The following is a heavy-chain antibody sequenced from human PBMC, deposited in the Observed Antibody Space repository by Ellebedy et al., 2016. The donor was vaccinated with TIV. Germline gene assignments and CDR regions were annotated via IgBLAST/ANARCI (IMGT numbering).Heavy chain of an antibody. Sequence: GESLKISCAASGFIFSSYSINLVRQAPGKGLGLVSYISSSSSTIYYADSVKGRFTISRDNAKNSLYLEMNSLRDEDTAVYYCERSFSSGRCYYSYGKDVWGQGTTVTVSS. D-gene: IGHD3-22*01. J-gene: IGHJ6*02. CDR2: ISSSSSTI. V-gene: IGHV3-48*02. CDR3: ERSFSSGRCYYSYGKDV. CDR1: GFIFSSYS.